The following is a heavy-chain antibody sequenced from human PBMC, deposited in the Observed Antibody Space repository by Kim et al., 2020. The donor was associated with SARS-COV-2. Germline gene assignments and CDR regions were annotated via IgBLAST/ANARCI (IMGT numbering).Heavy chain of an antibody. Sequence: GGSLRLSCAASGFTFSSYGMHWVRQAPGKGLERVAVIWYDGSNKYYADSVKGRFTISRDNSKNTLYLQMNSLRAEDTAVYYCAKEGYSSSWYGYYGMDVWGQGTTVTVSS. J-gene: IGHJ6*02. CDR1: GFTFSSYG. CDR2: IWYDGSNK. CDR3: AKEGYSSSWYGYYGMDV. D-gene: IGHD6-13*01. V-gene: IGHV3-33*06.